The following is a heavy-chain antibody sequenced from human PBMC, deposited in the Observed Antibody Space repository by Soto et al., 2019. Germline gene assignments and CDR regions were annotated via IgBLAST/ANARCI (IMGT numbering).Heavy chain of an antibody. D-gene: IGHD2-2*01. CDR1: GFTFSSYW. J-gene: IGHJ4*02. V-gene: IGHV3-7*03. CDR2: IKQDGSEK. Sequence: GGSLRLSCAASGFTFSSYWMSWVRQAPGKRLEWVANIKQDGSEKYYVDSVKGRFTISRDNAKNSLYLQMNSLRAEDTAVYYCARALGYCSSTSCYWGSPYYFDYWGQGTLVTVSS. CDR3: ARALGYCSSTSCYWGSPYYFDY.